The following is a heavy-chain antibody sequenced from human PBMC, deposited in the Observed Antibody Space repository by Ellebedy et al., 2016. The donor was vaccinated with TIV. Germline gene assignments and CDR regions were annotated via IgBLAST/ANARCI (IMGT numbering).Heavy chain of an antibody. Sequence: GESLKISCAASGFTFSSYAMHWVRQAPGKGLEWVAVISYDGSNKYYADSVKGRFTISRDNSKNTLYLQMNSLRAEDTAVYYCARATHAAHDFDYWGQGTLVTVSS. J-gene: IGHJ4*02. CDR3: ARATHAAHDFDY. D-gene: IGHD6-6*01. CDR1: GFTFSSYA. V-gene: IGHV3-30-3*01. CDR2: ISYDGSNK.